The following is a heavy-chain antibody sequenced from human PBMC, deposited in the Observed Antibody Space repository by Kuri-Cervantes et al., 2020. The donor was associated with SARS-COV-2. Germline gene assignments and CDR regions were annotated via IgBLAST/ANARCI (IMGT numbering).Heavy chain of an antibody. CDR3: ARDLWGSVNAFDI. Sequence: ASVKVSCKASGYTFTSYAMHWVRQAPGQRLEWMGWSNAGNGNTKYSQEFQGRVTITRDTSASTVYMELSSLRSEDMAVYYCARDLWGSVNAFDIWGQGTMVTVSS. D-gene: IGHD7-27*01. V-gene: IGHV1-3*02. CDR2: SNAGNGNT. J-gene: IGHJ3*02. CDR1: GYTFTSYA.